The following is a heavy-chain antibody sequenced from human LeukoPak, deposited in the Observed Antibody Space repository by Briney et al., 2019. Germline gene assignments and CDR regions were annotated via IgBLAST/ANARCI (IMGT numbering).Heavy chain of an antibody. J-gene: IGHJ4*02. Sequence: GGSLRLSWAASGXTVSSNYVSWVRQAPGKGLEWVSVIYSGGSTYYADSVKGRFSISRDHSKNTLYLQMNSLRAEDTAVYYCARDLGDSSGYYDYWGQGTLVTVSS. CDR1: GXTVSSNY. V-gene: IGHV3-53*01. D-gene: IGHD3-22*01. CDR2: IYSGGST. CDR3: ARDLGDSSGYYDY.